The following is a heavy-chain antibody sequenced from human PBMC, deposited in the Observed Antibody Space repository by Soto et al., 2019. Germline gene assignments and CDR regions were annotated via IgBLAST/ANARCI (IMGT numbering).Heavy chain of an antibody. V-gene: IGHV3-9*02. CDR2: ISSNSDTI. CDR3: AKDMKWGGMTTIHYFHS. D-gene: IGHD4-17*01. CDR1: GFTADDYA. J-gene: IGHJ4*02. Sequence: EVQLVESGGGLVQPGRSLRLSCVASGFTADDYAMHWVRQAPGKGLEWVSGISSNSDTIDYADSVKGRFTISRDNAKNSLFLQMNSLRPEGTALYYCAKDMKWGGMTTIHYFHSWGQGTLVTVSS.